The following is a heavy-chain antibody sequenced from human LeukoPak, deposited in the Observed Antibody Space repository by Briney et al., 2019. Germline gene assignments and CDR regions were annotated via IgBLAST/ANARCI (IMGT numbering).Heavy chain of an antibody. D-gene: IGHD6-19*01. CDR2: ISSSGSTI. V-gene: IGHV3-48*03. Sequence: GGSLRLSCAASGFTFSSYEMNWVRQAPGKGLEWVSYISSSGSTIYYADSVKGRFTISRDNAKNSLYLQMNSLRAGDTAVYYCARHSSGWYGGIDYWGQGTLVTVSS. CDR1: GFTFSSYE. CDR3: ARHSSGWYGGIDY. J-gene: IGHJ4*02.